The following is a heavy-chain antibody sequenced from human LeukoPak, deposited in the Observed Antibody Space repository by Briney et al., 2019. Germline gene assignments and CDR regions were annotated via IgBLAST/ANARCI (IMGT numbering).Heavy chain of an antibody. J-gene: IGHJ5*02. V-gene: IGHV4-59*01. CDR1: GGSISSYY. CDR2: IYYSGST. CDR3: ARQGSGSYYYPPFDP. D-gene: IGHD3-10*01. Sequence: PSETLSLTCTVSGGSISSYYWSWIRQPPGKGLEWIGYIYYSGSTNYNPSLKSRVTISVDTSKNQFSLKLSSVTAADTAGYYCARQGSGSYYYPPFDPWGQGTLVTVSS.